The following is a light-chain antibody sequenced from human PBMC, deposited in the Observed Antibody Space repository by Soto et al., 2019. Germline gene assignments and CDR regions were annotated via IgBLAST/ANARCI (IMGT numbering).Light chain of an antibody. CDR1: ESIRTW. CDR2: DAS. V-gene: IGKV1-5*01. CDR3: QQYENLPT. Sequence: DIQVTQSPSTLSASIGDRVTITCRASESIRTWLAWYQHKPGKAPKFLIYDASSLESGVPSRFSGSGSGTEFTLTISNLQPEDIATYYCQQYENLPTFGQGTRLEIK. J-gene: IGKJ5*01.